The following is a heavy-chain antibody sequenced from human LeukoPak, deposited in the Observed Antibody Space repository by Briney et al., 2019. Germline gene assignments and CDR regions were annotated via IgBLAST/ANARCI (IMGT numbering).Heavy chain of an antibody. V-gene: IGHV3-11*05. CDR3: ASDQVSGVFDY. Sequence: GALRLSCAGSGLVFSDFYINWIRHSPGKGLEWLAYISPDGSYTTYGDSVKGRFVISRDNAKNSVSLQMNSLRVEDTAVYFCASDQVSGVFDYWGQGARVTVS. CDR2: ISPDGSYT. J-gene: IGHJ4*02. D-gene: IGHD5/OR15-5a*01. CDR1: GLVFSDFY.